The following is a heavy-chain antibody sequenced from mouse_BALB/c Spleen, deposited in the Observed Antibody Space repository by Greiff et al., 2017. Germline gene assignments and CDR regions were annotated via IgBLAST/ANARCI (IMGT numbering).Heavy chain of an antibody. Sequence: EVQLQQSGAELVRPGASVKLSCTASGFNIKDYYMHWVKQRPEQGLEWIGWIDPENGDTEYAPKFQGKATMTADTSSNTAYLQLSSLTSEDTAVYYCKAGYGLSMDYWGQGTSVTVSS. J-gene: IGHJ4*01. V-gene: IGHV14-4*02. CDR3: KAGYGLSMDY. CDR2: IDPENGDT. D-gene: IGHD2-14*01. CDR1: GFNIKDYY.